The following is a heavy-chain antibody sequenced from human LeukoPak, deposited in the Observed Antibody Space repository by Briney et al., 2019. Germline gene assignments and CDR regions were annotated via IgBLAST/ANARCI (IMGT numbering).Heavy chain of an antibody. Sequence: ASVKVSCKASGYTFTSYAMHWVRQAPGQRLEWMGWINAGNGNTKYSQKFQGRVTITRDTSASTAYMELSSLRSEDTAVYYCATETYYYDSSGPERYFDYWGQGTLVTVSS. CDR2: INAGNGNT. CDR1: GYTFTSYA. V-gene: IGHV1-3*01. D-gene: IGHD3-22*01. CDR3: ATETYYYDSSGPERYFDY. J-gene: IGHJ4*02.